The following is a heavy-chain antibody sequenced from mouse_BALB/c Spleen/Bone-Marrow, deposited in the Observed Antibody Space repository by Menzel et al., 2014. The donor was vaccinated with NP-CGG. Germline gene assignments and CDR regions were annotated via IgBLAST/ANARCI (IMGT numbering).Heavy chain of an antibody. Sequence: EVNLVESGGGLVKPGGSLKLSCAASGFTFSNYGMPWVRQTPEKRLEWVATISGGGSYTFYSDSVKGRFTISRDNAKNNLYLQLSSLRSEDTALYYCARHAYYDQTEVSFVYWGQGTLVTVSA. D-gene: IGHD2-4*01. CDR3: ARHAYYDQTEVSFVY. CDR2: ISGGGSYT. J-gene: IGHJ3*01. CDR1: GFTFSNYG. V-gene: IGHV5-9-2*01.